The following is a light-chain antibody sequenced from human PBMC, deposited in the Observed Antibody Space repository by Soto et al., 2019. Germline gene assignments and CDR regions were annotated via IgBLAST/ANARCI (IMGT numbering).Light chain of an antibody. CDR3: CSYAGSFTWV. CDR1: TGDVGAYNF. Sequence: QSVLTQPRSVSGSPGQSVTISCTGTTGDVGAYNFVSWYQLHPGKAPKLMIYDANKRPSGVPDRFSASKSGNTASLTISGLQAEDEADDYCCSYAGSFTWVFGGGTNVTVL. J-gene: IGLJ3*02. CDR2: DAN. V-gene: IGLV2-11*01.